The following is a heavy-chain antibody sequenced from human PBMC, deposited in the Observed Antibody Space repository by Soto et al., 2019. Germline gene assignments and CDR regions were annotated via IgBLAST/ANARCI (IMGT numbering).Heavy chain of an antibody. Sequence: PGGSLRLSCAASGFTFSSYAMSWVRQAPGKGREWVSAISGSGGSTYYADSVKGRFTISRDNSKNTLYLQMNSLRAEDTAVYYCAKDLTVDTGFREYGMDVWGQGAPVTVS. CDR3: AKDLTVDTGFREYGMDV. CDR2: ISGSGGST. J-gene: IGHJ6*02. V-gene: IGHV3-23*01. D-gene: IGHD5-18*01. CDR1: GFTFSSYA.